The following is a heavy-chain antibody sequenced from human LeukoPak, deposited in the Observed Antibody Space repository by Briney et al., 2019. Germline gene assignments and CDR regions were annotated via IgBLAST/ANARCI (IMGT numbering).Heavy chain of an antibody. CDR1: GFTFNSYW. D-gene: IGHD1-26*01. J-gene: IGHJ4*02. CDR2: IKQDGSEQ. Sequence: PGGSLRLSCAASGFTFNSYWMTCVRQAPGRGLEWLANIKQDGSEQYYVDSVKGRFTISRDNAKNSLYLQMNSLRAGDTDVYYCARVGKSGSYPFDYWGQGSLVTVSS. V-gene: IGHV3-7*05. CDR3: ARVGKSGSYPFDY.